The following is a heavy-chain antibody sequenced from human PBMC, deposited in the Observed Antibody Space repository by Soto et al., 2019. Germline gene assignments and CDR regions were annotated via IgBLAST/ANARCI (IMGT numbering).Heavy chain of an antibody. CDR1: GYSFSHYF. CDR2: INSSNGAT. CDR3: AREAYSASFGYVTNTNGFDP. D-gene: IGHD2-2*03. V-gene: IGHV1-2*02. Sequence: QVHLVQSGPEVMKPGASIKVSCKASGYSFSHYFMHWVRQVPGQGLEWMGWINSSNGATKYSHKFQGRLNMTTDTSTSTAYMELSRLTSDDTAIYFCAREAYSASFGYVTNTNGFDPWGQGTLVSVSS. J-gene: IGHJ5*02.